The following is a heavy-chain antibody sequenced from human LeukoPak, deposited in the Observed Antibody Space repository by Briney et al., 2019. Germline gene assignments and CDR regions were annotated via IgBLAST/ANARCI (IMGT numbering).Heavy chain of an antibody. D-gene: IGHD3-3*01. V-gene: IGHV1-2*02. J-gene: IGHJ4*02. CDR2: INPNSGGT. Sequence: GASVKVSCKASGYTFTGYYMHWVRQAPGQGLEWMGWINPNSGGTNYAQKFQGRVTMTRDTSISTAYMELSRLRSDDTAVYYCARGGYYDFWSGYLTFDYWGQGTLVTVSS. CDR3: ARGGYYDFWSGYLTFDY. CDR1: GYTFTGYY.